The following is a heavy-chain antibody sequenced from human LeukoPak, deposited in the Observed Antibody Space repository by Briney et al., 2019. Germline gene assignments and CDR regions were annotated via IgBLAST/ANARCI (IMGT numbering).Heavy chain of an antibody. J-gene: IGHJ6*03. CDR1: GYSFTNYW. V-gene: IGHV5-51*01. D-gene: IGHD3-3*01. CDR2: VYPGDSDT. Sequence: GESLKISCKGSGYSFTNYWIGWVRQMPGKGLEWMGIVYPGDSDTRYSPSFQGQVTISADKSISTAYLQWSSLKASDTAMYYCARQKVGRFLEWLLPTSYMDVWGKGTTVTVSS. CDR3: ARQKVGRFLEWLLPTSYMDV.